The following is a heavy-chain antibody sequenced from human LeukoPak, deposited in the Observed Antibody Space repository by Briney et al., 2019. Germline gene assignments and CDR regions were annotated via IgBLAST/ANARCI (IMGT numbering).Heavy chain of an antibody. J-gene: IGHJ6*03. Sequence: PGGSLRLSCAASGFTFSRYSMNWVRQAPGEGLVWVSYISFGSSDRYYADSVKGRCTISRDNAKNSLYLQMNSLRADVTAVYYCARRNIVLGNYYMDVWGKGTTVTVSS. CDR3: ARRNIVLGNYYMDV. CDR1: GFTFSRYS. D-gene: IGHD2/OR15-2a*01. V-gene: IGHV3-21*05. CDR2: ISFGSSDR.